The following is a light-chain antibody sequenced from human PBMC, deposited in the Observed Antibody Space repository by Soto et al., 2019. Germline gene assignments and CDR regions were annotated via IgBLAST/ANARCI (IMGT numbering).Light chain of an antibody. CDR1: QSVSSN. CDR3: QQYNNWPIT. J-gene: IGKJ5*01. V-gene: IGKV3-15*01. CDR2: GAS. Sequence: EIVMTQSPATLSVSPGERATLSCRASQSVSSNLAWYKQKPGQAPRLLIYGASTRATGIPARFSGSGSGTEFTLTISSLKSEDFAVYYCQQYNNWPITFGQGTRLEIK.